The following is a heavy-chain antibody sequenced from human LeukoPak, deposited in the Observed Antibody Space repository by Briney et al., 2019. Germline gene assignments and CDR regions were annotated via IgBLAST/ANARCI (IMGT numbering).Heavy chain of an antibody. D-gene: IGHD5-18*01. V-gene: IGHV1-18*01. J-gene: IGHJ4*02. CDR3: VRDLGVDTTMIFFDY. CDR2: ISAYNGNI. CDR1: GYTFTSFG. Sequence: ASVKVSCKASGYTFTSFGISWVRQAPGPGLEWMGWISAYNGNINYAQKLQGRVTMTTDISASTAYMEVRSLRSEDTAVYYCVRDLGVDTTMIFFDYWGQGSAVTVSS.